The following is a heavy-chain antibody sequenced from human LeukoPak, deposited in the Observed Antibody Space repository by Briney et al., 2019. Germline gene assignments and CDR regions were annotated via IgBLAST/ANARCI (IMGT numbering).Heavy chain of an antibody. Sequence: SETLSLTRAVYGGPFSGYYWSWIRQSPEKGREWIGEINHSGSTNYNPSLKSRVTISVDTSKNQFSLKLSSVTAADTAVYYCARGRASYDFWSGYLFDYWGQGTLVTVSS. CDR1: GGPFSGYY. CDR2: INHSGST. CDR3: ARGRASYDFWSGYLFDY. V-gene: IGHV4-34*01. J-gene: IGHJ4*02. D-gene: IGHD3-3*01.